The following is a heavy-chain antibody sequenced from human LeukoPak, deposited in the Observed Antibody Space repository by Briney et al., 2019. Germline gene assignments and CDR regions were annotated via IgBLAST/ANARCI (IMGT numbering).Heavy chain of an antibody. D-gene: IGHD2-2*01. J-gene: IGHJ4*02. V-gene: IGHV3-30*02. CDR2: IRYDGSNK. Sequence: GGSLRLSCAASGFTFSSYGMHWVRQAPGKGLEWVAFIRYDGSNKYYADSVKGRFTISRDNSKNTLYLQMNSLRAEDTAVYYCASGTTDIVVVPATLRNYYFDYWGQGTLVTVSS. CDR1: GFTFSSYG. CDR3: ASGTTDIVVVPATLRNYYFDY.